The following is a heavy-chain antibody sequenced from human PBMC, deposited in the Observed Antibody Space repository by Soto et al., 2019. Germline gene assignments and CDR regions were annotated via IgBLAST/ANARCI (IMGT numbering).Heavy chain of an antibody. Sequence: GWSLRLSCAASGFNFSNHWMHWVRQRPGEGLVWVSRITSDGKSKAYAESVKGRFAISRDNAKNTLYLQMNSLTPEDTGVYYCAREIDSNYDGMDVWGQGTTVTVSS. CDR1: GFNFSNHW. J-gene: IGHJ6*02. V-gene: IGHV3-74*01. CDR3: AREIDSNYDGMDV. D-gene: IGHD4-4*01. CDR2: ITSDGKSK.